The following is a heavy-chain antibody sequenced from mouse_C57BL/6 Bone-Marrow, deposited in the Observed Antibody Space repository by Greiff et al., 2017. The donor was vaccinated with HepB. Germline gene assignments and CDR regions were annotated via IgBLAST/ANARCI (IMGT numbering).Heavy chain of an antibody. V-gene: IGHV1-69*01. CDR2: IDPSDSYT. CDR3: AREGGVVAHFDY. Sequence: VQLQQPGAELVMPGASVKLSCKASGYTFTSYWMHWVKQRPGQGLEWIGEIDPSDSYTNYNQKFKGKSTLTVDKSSSTGYMQLSSLTSEDSAVYYCAREGGVVAHFDYWGQGTTLTVSS. CDR1: GYTFTSYW. D-gene: IGHD1-1*01. J-gene: IGHJ2*01.